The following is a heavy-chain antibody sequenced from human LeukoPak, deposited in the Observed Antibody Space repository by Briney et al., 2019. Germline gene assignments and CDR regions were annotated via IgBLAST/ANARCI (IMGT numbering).Heavy chain of an antibody. Sequence: GRSLRLSCAASGFTFDDYAMHWVRQAPGKGLEWVPGISWNSGSIGYADSVKGRFTISRDNAKNSLYLQMNSLRAEDTAVYYCARQIAVAGSLDYWGQGTLVTVSS. CDR1: GFTFDDYA. J-gene: IGHJ4*02. D-gene: IGHD6-19*01. CDR3: ARQIAVAGSLDY. CDR2: ISWNSGSI. V-gene: IGHV3-9*01.